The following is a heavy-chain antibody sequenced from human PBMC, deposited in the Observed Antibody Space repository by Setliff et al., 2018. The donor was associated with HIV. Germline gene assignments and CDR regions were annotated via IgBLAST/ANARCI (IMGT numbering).Heavy chain of an antibody. CDR1: GFTFDDYA. CDR2: ISYNSGRI. J-gene: IGHJ1*01. CDR3: AREMAATAHPDDPYFQH. Sequence: GGSLRLSCAVSGFTFDDYAMHWVRQVPGKGLEWVSSISYNSGRIGYADSVKGRFTISRDNAKKSLYLQMNSLRAEDTAVYYCAREMAATAHPDDPYFQHWGQGTLVTVSS. V-gene: IGHV3-9*01. D-gene: IGHD6-13*01.